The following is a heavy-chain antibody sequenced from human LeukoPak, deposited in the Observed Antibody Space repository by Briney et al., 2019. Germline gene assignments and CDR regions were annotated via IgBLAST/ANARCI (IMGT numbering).Heavy chain of an antibody. Sequence: PGGSLRLSCAGSGFTVSSDYMGWVRQAPGQGLEWISVISRSSRTYYADSLKGRFTISRDNSKNSLYLQMNSLRAEDTAVYYCASCNSGYASISKHGDAFDIWGQGTMVTVSS. CDR3: ASCNSGYASISKHGDAFDI. CDR2: ISRSSRT. J-gene: IGHJ3*02. D-gene: IGHD5-12*01. CDR1: GFTVSSDY. V-gene: IGHV3-53*01.